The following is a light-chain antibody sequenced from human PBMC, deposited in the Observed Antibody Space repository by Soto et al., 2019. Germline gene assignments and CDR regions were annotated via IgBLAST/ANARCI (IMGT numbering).Light chain of an antibody. V-gene: IGKV1D-12*01. CDR3: QQASSFPIT. CDR2: GAS. CDR1: QGISTW. Sequence: DIQMTQSPSSVSASVGVRVTITCRASQGISTWLGWYQQKPGKAPKLLISGASRLQSGVPSRFSGSGSGTNFTLTISSLQPEDFATYYCQQASSFPITFGGGTKVDIK. J-gene: IGKJ4*01.